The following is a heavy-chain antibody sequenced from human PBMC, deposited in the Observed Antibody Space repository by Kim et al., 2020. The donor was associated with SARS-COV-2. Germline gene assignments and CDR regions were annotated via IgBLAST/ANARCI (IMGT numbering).Heavy chain of an antibody. J-gene: IGHJ4*02. V-gene: IGHV1-8*01. CDR3: ARAPTWHYDTRPYYFDH. D-gene: IGHD1-7*01. CDR2: MNPNSGNT. Sequence: ASVKVSCKTSGYTFINYDINWVRQATGQGLEWMGWMNPNSGNTGYAQKFQGRVAMTKNTSISTAYMELSSLRSEDTAVYYCARAPTWHYDTRPYYFDHWGRGTLVTVSS. CDR1: GYTFINYD.